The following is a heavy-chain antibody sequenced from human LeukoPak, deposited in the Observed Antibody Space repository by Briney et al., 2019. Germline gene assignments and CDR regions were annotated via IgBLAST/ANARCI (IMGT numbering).Heavy chain of an antibody. V-gene: IGHV3-30*02. D-gene: IGHD3-10*01. Sequence: GGSLRLSCAASGFTFSSYGMHWVRQAPGKGLDWVAFIRYDGSNKYYADSVKGRFTISRDNSKNTLYLQMNSLRAEDTAVYYCAKDRDPIYYYMDIWGKGTTVTVSS. CDR3: AKDRDPIYYYMDI. CDR1: GFTFSSYG. J-gene: IGHJ6*03. CDR2: IRYDGSNK.